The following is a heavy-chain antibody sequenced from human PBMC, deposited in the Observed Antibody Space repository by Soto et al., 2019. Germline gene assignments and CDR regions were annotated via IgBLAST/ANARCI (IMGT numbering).Heavy chain of an antibody. V-gene: IGHV4-59*01. CDR2: VYNSGST. J-gene: IGHJ3*02. CDR1: CGSIRTYY. Sequence: SETLSLTCAVFCGSIRTYYWSWVRRPPGKGLEWIGYVYNSGSTRYSPSFNSRVTISADTSRNQFSLKLTSVTAADTAVYYCARESGGSYGALDIWGQGTMVTVSS. D-gene: IGHD1-26*01. CDR3: ARESGGSYGALDI.